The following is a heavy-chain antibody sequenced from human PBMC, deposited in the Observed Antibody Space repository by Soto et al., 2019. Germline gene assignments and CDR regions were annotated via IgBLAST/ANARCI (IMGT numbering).Heavy chain of an antibody. CDR2: INQDGGGT. V-gene: IGHV3-7*03. D-gene: IGHD6-19*01. Sequence: GSLRLSCVASGFTFSSSFMGWVRQAPGKGLEWVANINQDGGGTYYVDSVEGRFTISRDNAKDSLYPQMNSLRGEDTAVYYCARYFRGSGRYFFDYWGQGTLVTVSS. CDR1: GFTFSSSF. J-gene: IGHJ4*02. CDR3: ARYFRGSGRYFFDY.